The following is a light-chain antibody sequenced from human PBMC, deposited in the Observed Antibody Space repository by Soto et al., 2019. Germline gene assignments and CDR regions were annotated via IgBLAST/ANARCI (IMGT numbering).Light chain of an antibody. V-gene: IGKV1-6*01. CDR2: GAS. Sequence: AIEMTQSPSSLSASVGDRVTITCRASQGIRNDLGWYQQKPGKAPKLLIYGASRLQSGVPSRFGGSGSGTDFTLTSTSLQPEDFATYYCLQDNNYPITFGQGTRLEIK. CDR3: LQDNNYPIT. J-gene: IGKJ5*01. CDR1: QGIRND.